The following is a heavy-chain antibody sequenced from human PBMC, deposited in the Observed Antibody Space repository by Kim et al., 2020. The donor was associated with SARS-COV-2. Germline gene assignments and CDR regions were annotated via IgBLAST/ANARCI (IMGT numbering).Heavy chain of an antibody. CDR3: AHELRPSDQFDY. J-gene: IGHJ4*02. V-gene: IGHV2-5*01. Sequence: RYSPSLKSRLSITKDTSKNQVVLTMTNMDPVDTATYYCAHELRPSDQFDYWGQGTLVTVSS.